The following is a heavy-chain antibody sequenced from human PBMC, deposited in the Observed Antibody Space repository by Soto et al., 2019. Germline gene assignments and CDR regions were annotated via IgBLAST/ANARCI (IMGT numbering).Heavy chain of an antibody. CDR3: ARGVTVFGLVSRFWFDP. D-gene: IGHD3-3*01. V-gene: IGHV4-30-4*08. CDR2: IYNSGIT. CDR1: GGSISSGGDY. J-gene: IGHJ5*02. Sequence: LSLTCTVSGGSISSGGDYWSWIRQHPGKGLEWIGYIYNSGITYYNPSLKSRVVISIDTSRNQFSLRLNSLTAADRAVYFCARGVTVFGLVSRFWFDPWGRGTVVTSPQ.